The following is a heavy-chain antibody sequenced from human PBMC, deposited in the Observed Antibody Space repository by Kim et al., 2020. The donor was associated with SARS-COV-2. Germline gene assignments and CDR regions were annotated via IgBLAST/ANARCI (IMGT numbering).Heavy chain of an antibody. CDR2: INSDGSST. CDR1: GLTFSSYW. D-gene: IGHD6-13*01. Sequence: GGSLRLSCAASGLTFSSYWMHWVRQAPGKGLVWVSRINSDGSSTSYADSVKGRFTISRDNAKNTLYLQMNSLRAEDTAVYYCARDPYSSSWYPSLGMDVWGQWTTVTVSS. V-gene: IGHV3-74*01. CDR3: ARDPYSSSWYPSLGMDV. J-gene: IGHJ6*02.